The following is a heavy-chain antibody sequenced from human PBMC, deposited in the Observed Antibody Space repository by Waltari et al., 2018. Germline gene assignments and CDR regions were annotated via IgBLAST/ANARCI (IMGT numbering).Heavy chain of an antibody. D-gene: IGHD3-22*01. V-gene: IGHV4-38-2*02. CDR1: GYSISSGYY. Sequence: QVQLQESGPGLVKPSETLSLTCAVSGYSISSGYYWGWIRQPPGKGLEWIGSIYHSGSTYYNPSLKSRVTISVDTSKNQFSLKLSSVTAADTAVYYCARDDVDYYDSSGYYYEGFDYWGQGTLVTVSS. CDR2: IYHSGST. CDR3: ARDDVDYYDSSGYYYEGFDY. J-gene: IGHJ4*02.